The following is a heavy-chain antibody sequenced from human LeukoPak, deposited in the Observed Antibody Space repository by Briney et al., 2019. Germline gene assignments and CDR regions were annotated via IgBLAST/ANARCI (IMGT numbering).Heavy chain of an antibody. CDR2: ISGSGGST. V-gene: IGHV3-23*01. CDR1: GFTFSSYA. J-gene: IGHJ4*02. CDR3: AKEGDDYDSSGYSRV. D-gene: IGHD3-22*01. Sequence: GGSLRLSCAASGFTFSSYAMSWVRQAPGKGLEWVSAISGSGGSTYYADSVKGGLTIYRDNSKNTLYLQMNSLRAEDTAVYYCAKEGDDYDSSGYSRVWGEGTLVTVSS.